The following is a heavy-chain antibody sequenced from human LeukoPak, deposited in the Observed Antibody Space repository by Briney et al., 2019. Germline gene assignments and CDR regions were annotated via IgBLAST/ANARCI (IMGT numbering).Heavy chain of an antibody. V-gene: IGHV4-34*01. D-gene: IGHD3-10*01. J-gene: IGHJ4*02. CDR1: GGSFSGYY. Sequence: SETLSLTCAVYGGSFSGYYWSWIRQPPGKGLEWIGEINHSGSTNYNPSLESRVTISVDTSKNQFSLKLSSVTAADTAVYYCARKMGWNYYGSGSYYDSPGNFDYWGQGTLVTVSS. CDR3: ARKMGWNYYGSGSYYDSPGNFDY. CDR2: INHSGST.